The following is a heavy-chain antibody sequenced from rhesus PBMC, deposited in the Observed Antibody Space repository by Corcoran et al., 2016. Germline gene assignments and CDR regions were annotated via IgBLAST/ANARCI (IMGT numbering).Heavy chain of an antibody. J-gene: IGHJ4*01. Sequence: QVQLQQWGEGLVKHSETLSLTCAVYGGSISGYYYWSWIRQSPGKGLEWIGYTYCNSASTTSTPSLQNPVPCSNSTSKNQFSLKLSSVTAADTAVNYCAREDCGSPIGRWGQGVLVTVSS. D-gene: IGHD6-25*01. CDR1: GGSISGYYY. V-gene: IGHV4-73*01. CDR2: TYCNSAST. CDR3: AREDCGSPIGR.